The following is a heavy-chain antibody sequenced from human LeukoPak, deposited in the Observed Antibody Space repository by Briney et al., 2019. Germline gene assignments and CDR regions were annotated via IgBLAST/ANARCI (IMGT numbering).Heavy chain of an antibody. CDR3: ARRSSSWSFDY. V-gene: IGHV4-59*08. D-gene: IGHD6-13*01. J-gene: IGHJ4*02. CDR1: SDSIGNSY. CDR2: IYSSGST. Sequence: PSETLSLTCTVSSDSIGNSYWSWIRQPPGKGLEWIGHIYSSGSTNYNPSLESRVTISVDTSKNQFSLKLSSVTAADTAVYYCARRSSSWSFDYWGQGTLVTVS.